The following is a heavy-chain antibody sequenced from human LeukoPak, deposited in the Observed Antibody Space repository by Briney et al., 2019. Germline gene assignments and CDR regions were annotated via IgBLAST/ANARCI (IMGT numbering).Heavy chain of an antibody. CDR2: IYYSGST. CDR3: AFGGSQGNWFDP. D-gene: IGHD2-15*01. V-gene: IGHV4-39*07. Sequence: SETLSLTCTVSGGSISSSSYYWGWIRQPPGKGLEWIGSIYYSGSTYYNPSLKSRVTISVDTSRNQFSLKLSSVTAADTAVYYCAFGGSQGNWFDPWGQGTLVTVSS. J-gene: IGHJ5*02. CDR1: GGSISSSSYY.